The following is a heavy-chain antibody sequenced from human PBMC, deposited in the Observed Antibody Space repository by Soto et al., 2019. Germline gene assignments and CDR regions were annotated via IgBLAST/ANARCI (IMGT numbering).Heavy chain of an antibody. CDR3: ARGTGTNYYYYYMDV. CDR1: GGSLSRGGYY. CDR2: IYYSGST. Sequence: TLSLTCTVSGGSLSRGGYYWSWIRQHPGKGLEWIGYIYYSGSTYYNPSLKSRVTISVDTSKNQFSLKLSSVTAADTAVYYCARGTGTNYYYYYMDVWGKGTTVTVSS. D-gene: IGHD1-7*01. V-gene: IGHV4-31*03. J-gene: IGHJ6*03.